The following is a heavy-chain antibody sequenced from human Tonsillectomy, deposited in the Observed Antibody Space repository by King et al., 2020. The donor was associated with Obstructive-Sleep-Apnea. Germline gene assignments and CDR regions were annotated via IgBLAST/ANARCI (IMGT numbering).Heavy chain of an antibody. J-gene: IGHJ5*02. CDR2: IHRTGNT. CDR3: ARSVAVAGLVRFDP. CDR1: GGSISSGDYY. D-gene: IGHD6-19*01. Sequence: VPLQESGPGLVKPSQTLSLTCTVSGGSISSGDYYWTWIRQPPGKGLEWLGYIHRTGNTYYNPSLRSRLIISLDMSKNQFALKMSSVTAADTAVYYCARSVAVAGLVRFDPWGQGTLVTVSS. V-gene: IGHV4-30-4*01.